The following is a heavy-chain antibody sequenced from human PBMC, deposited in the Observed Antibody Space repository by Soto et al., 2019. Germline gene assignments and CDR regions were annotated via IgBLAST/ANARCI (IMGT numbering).Heavy chain of an antibody. CDR1: GGSIRSGGYS. CDR2: IYHSGST. D-gene: IGHD3-22*01. CDR3: ARDNYDSSGYQARFDP. Sequence: SETLSLTCAVSGGSIRSGGYSWSWIRQPPGKGLEWIGYIYHSGSTYYNPSLKSRVTISVDRSKNQFSLKLSSVTAADTAVYYCARDNYDSSGYQARFDPWGQGTLVTVS. J-gene: IGHJ5*02. V-gene: IGHV4-30-2*01.